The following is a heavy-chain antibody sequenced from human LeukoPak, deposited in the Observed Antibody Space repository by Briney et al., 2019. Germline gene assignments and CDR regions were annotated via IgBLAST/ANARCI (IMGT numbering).Heavy chain of an antibody. J-gene: IGHJ3*02. CDR2: IHYSGRT. D-gene: IGHD6-13*01. CDR1: GGSISSHNYF. V-gene: IGHV4-30-4*01. CDR3: AREVDKAADSDGFDI. Sequence: SQTLSLTCSVSGGSISSHNYFWGWIRQPPGEGLEWIGYIHYSGRTFYNPSLKSRVSISRDTSKNQFSLRLSFVTAADTAVYYCAREVDKAADSDGFDIWGRGTMVTVSS.